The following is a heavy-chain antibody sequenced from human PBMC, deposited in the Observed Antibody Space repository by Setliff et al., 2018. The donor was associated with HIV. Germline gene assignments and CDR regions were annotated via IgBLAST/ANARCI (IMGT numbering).Heavy chain of an antibody. CDR2: IFYSGST. J-gene: IGHJ6*03. CDR1: GGSVSTGNYY. V-gene: IGHV4-61*01. CDR3: TRRGADSYYPRPLDV. D-gene: IGHD3-10*01. Sequence: KPSETLSLTCTVSGGSVSTGNYYWNWIRLPPGKGLEWIGYIFYSGSTNYNPSLKSRVTISVDTSKNQFSLRLNSVTAADTAIYYCTRRGADSYYPRPLDVWGKGTTVT.